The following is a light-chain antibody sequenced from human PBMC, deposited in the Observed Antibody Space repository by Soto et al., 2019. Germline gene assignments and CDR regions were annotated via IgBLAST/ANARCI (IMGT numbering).Light chain of an antibody. CDR1: QSVFYSSNNKNY. Sequence: DIVMTQSPDFLAVSLGERATINCKSSQSVFYSSNNKNYLAWYQQKPGQSPKVLIYWASTRESGVPDRFSGSGSGTDFILTISSLQAEDVAIYFCQQYYSIPWTFGQGTKVEIE. CDR2: WAS. J-gene: IGKJ1*01. CDR3: QQYYSIPWT. V-gene: IGKV4-1*01.